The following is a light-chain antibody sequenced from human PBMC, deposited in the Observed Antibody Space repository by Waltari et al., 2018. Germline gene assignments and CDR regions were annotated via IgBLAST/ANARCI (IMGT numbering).Light chain of an antibody. V-gene: IGKV3-15*01. CDR1: ESVRSN. CDR3: QQYNNWPRT. CDR2: GTS. Sequence: ETVMTQSPATLSVSPGERATLSCRASESVRSNLAWYQRKPGQAPRLLMYGTSTRPTGIPARFSGSGSGTEFTLTISSLQSEDFADYYCQQYNNWPRTFGQGTKVEMK. J-gene: IGKJ1*01.